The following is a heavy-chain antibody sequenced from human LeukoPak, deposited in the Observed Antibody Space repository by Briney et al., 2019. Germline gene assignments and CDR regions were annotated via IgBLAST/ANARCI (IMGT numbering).Heavy chain of an antibody. CDR3: ARVRSDFWSGHLDY. Sequence: SETLSLTCTVSGGSISSYYWSWIRQPPGKGLGWIGYIYYSGSTNYNPSLKSRVTISVDTSKNQFSLKLSSVTAADTAVYYCARVRSDFWSGHLDYWGQGTLVTVSS. D-gene: IGHD3-3*01. J-gene: IGHJ4*02. V-gene: IGHV4-59*01. CDR1: GGSISSYY. CDR2: IYYSGST.